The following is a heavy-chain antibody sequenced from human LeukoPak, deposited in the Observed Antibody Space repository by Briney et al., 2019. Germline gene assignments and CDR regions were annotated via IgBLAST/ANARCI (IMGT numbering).Heavy chain of an antibody. V-gene: IGHV1-2*02. CDR2: INPNSGGT. CDR3: ARDGGIVGAAYFDY. CDR1: GYTFTSYY. J-gene: IGHJ4*02. D-gene: IGHD1-26*01. Sequence: ASVKVSCKASGYTFTSYYMHWVRQAPGQGLEWMGWINPNSGGTNYAQKFQGRVTMTRDTSISTAYMELSRLRSDDTAVYYCARDGGIVGAAYFDYWGQGTLVTVSS.